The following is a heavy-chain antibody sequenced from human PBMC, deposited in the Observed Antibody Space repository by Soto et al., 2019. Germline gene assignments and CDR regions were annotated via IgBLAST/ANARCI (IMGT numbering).Heavy chain of an antibody. D-gene: IGHD3-22*01. CDR2: IYYSGST. J-gene: IGHJ4*02. Sequence: SETLSLTCTASGGSISSYYWSWIRQPPGKGLEWIGYIYYSGSTNYNPSLKSRVTISVDTSKNQFSLKLSSVTAADTAVYYCASRIYSSGYLDYWGQGTLVTVSS. CDR1: GGSISSYY. CDR3: ASRIYSSGYLDY. V-gene: IGHV4-59*01.